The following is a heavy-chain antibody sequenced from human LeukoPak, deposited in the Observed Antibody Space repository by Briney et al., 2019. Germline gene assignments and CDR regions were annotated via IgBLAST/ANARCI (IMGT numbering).Heavy chain of an antibody. CDR1: GYTFTGYY. Sequence: ASVKISCKGSGYTFTGYYMHWVRQAPGQGLEWMGWINPNSGGTNYAQKFQGRVTMTRDTSISTAYMELSRLRSDDTAVYYCARLSSEEAAGTPWRFDTWGQGTLVTVSS. CDR3: ARLSSEEAAGTPWRFDT. CDR2: INPNSGGT. J-gene: IGHJ5*02. D-gene: IGHD6-13*01. V-gene: IGHV1-2*02.